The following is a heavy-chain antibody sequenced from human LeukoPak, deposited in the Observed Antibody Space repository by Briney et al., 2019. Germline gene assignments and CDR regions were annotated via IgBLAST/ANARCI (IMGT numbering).Heavy chain of an antibody. CDR1: GFTFSNYG. J-gene: IGHJ4*02. Sequence: GGSLRLSCAASGFTFSNYGMSWVRQAPGEGLDWVPSIGDSGHPYYADSVKGRFTISRDNSKNTLYLQMNSLRAEDTAVYFCAQRGLYYFDSWGQGTLLTVSS. CDR3: AQRGLYYFDS. CDR2: IGDSGHP. V-gene: IGHV3-23*01.